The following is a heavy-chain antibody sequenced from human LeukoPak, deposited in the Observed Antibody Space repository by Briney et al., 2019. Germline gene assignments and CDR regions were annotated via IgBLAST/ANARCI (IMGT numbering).Heavy chain of an antibody. CDR2: ISGSGGST. J-gene: IGHJ3*02. D-gene: IGHD5-18*01. CDR3: AKEPRNAGRTQLWFSGDAFDI. V-gene: IGHV3-23*01. Sequence: GGSLRLSCAASGFTFSSYAMSWVRQAPGKGLEWVSAISGSGGSTYYADSVKGRFTISRDNSKNTLYLQMNSLRAGDTAVYYCAKEPRNAGRTQLWFSGDAFDIWGQGTMVTVSS. CDR1: GFTFSSYA.